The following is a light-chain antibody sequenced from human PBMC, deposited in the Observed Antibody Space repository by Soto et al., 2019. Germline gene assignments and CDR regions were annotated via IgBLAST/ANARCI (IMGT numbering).Light chain of an antibody. Sequence: ALQMTPSPSSLSASVGDRVTITCRASQDIRNELGWYQQRPGKAPKALIYGASNLQSGVPSRFSGSGFGTDFTLTISSLQPEDFATYYCLQDRNYPRTFGQGTKVESK. J-gene: IGKJ1*01. CDR2: GAS. CDR3: LQDRNYPRT. CDR1: QDIRNE. V-gene: IGKV1-6*01.